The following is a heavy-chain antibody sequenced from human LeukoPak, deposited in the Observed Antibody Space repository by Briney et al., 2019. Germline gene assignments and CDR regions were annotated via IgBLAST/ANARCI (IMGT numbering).Heavy chain of an antibody. D-gene: IGHD3-22*01. CDR2: ISSSSSYI. CDR1: GFTFSSYS. V-gene: IGHV3-21*04. J-gene: IGHJ4*02. CDR3: AKCPNYYDSSGYYY. Sequence: GGSLRLSCAASGFTFSSYSTNWVRQAPGKGLEWVSSISSSSSYIYYADSVKGRFTISRDNSKNTLYLQMNSLRAEDTAVYYCAKCPNYYDSSGYYYWGQGTLVTVSS.